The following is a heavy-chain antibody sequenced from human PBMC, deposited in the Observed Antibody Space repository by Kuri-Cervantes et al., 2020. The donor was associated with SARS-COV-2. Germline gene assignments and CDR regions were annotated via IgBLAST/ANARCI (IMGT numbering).Heavy chain of an antibody. CDR1: GYTFTSYA. CDR3: ARTYCSSTSCSPGDY. V-gene: IGHV1-3*01. J-gene: IGHJ4*02. Sequence: SMKVSCKASGYTFTSYAMHWVRQAPGQRLEWMGWINAGNGNTKYSQKFQGRVTITRDTSASTAYMELSSLRSEDTAVYYCARTYCSSTSCSPGDYWGQGTLVTVSS. CDR2: INAGNGNT. D-gene: IGHD2-2*01.